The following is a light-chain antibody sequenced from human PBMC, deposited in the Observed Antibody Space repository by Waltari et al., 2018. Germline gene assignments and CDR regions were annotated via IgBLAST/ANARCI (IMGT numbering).Light chain of an antibody. CDR1: QSVSGY. Sequence: EIVLTQSPGTLSLSPGERATLSCRASQSVSGYLAWYQQKPGQAPRLLIYGASSRATGIPDRFSGRGSGTDFILTISRLEPEDFAVYFCQQYDISPKTFGQGTKVEIK. J-gene: IGKJ1*01. V-gene: IGKV3-20*01. CDR3: QQYDISPKT. CDR2: GAS.